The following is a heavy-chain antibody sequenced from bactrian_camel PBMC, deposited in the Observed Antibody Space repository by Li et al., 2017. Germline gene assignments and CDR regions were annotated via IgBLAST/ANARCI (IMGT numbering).Heavy chain of an antibody. J-gene: IGHJ6*01. CDR1: RYTYSTAC. V-gene: IGHV3S55*01. D-gene: IGHD5*01. CDR3: AARGGGGRVGCSGGRYGDADFGR. CDR2: ISSRGTT. Sequence: VQLVESGGGSVQAGGSLRLSCAASRYTYSTACMGWFRQAPGKEREGVAAISSRGTTSVADSVKGRFTISRDNTKNTLYLRMNSLKPEDTAMYYCAARGGGGRVGCSGGRYGDADFGRWCQGTQVTVS.